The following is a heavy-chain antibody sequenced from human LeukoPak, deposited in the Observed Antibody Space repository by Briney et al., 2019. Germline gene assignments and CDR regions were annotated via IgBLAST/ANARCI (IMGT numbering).Heavy chain of an antibody. Sequence: GGSLRLSCAASGFTFNTYGMSWVRQAPGKGLEWVSPISGSGGTTYYADSVKGRLTISRDNSKNTLYLQMNSLRAEDTAVYYCAKSGSYSSAWYAGDWFDPWGQGTLVTVSS. CDR1: GFTFNTYG. D-gene: IGHD6-19*01. V-gene: IGHV3-23*01. CDR3: AKSGSYSSAWYAGDWFDP. J-gene: IGHJ5*02. CDR2: ISGSGGTT.